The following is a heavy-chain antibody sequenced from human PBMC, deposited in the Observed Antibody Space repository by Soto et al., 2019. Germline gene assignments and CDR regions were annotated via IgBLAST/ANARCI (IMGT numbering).Heavy chain of an antibody. J-gene: IGHJ4*02. D-gene: IGHD2-2*01. CDR2: ISDSGGST. CDR1: GFTFSSYV. V-gene: IGHV3-23*01. CDR3: AKGRLGRTSTRYHFDH. Sequence: EVQLLESGGGLVQPGGSLRLSCAASGFTFSSYVMSWVRQAPGEGLEWVSVISDSGGSTYYADSVKGRFTISRDNSKTTLCLQMNSLRAEDTAGYYCAKGRLGRTSTRYHFDHWGQGTLVTVSS.